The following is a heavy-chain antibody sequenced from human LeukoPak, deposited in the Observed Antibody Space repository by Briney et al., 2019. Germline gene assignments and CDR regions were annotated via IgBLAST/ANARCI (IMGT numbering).Heavy chain of an antibody. CDR3: AGVGYNDYDLDY. J-gene: IGHJ4*02. CDR2: INEGANAK. CDR1: SFSFSCSR. D-gene: IGHD5-12*01. Sequence: PGGSLSSSCAASSFSFSCSRMSGGRQPQGKGLGRVANINEGANAKYYVDSVKGRFTTSRDNAKNSLYLQMNSLRVEDTAVYYCAGVGYNDYDLDYWGQGALVTVSS. V-gene: IGHV3-7*01.